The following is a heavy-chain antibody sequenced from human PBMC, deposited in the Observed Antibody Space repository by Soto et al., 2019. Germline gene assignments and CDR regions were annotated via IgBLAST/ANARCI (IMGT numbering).Heavy chain of an antibody. CDR1: GFTFSSYS. CDR3: ATDYGSGTWQYAFDI. V-gene: IGHV3-48*02. D-gene: IGHD3-10*01. CDR2: ISSSSSTI. J-gene: IGHJ3*02. Sequence: GGSLRLSCAASGFTFSSYSMNWVRQAPGKGLEWVSYISSSSSTIYYADSVKGRFTISRDNAKNSLYLQMNSLRDEDKAVYYCATDYGSGTWQYAFDIWGQGTMVTVSS.